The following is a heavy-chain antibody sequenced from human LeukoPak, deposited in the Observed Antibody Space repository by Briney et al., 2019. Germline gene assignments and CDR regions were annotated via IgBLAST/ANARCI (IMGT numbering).Heavy chain of an antibody. J-gene: IGHJ4*02. CDR3: ARLDYGYSSSWYAY. V-gene: IGHV3-7*01. Sequence: GGSLRLSCAASGFTFSGYWLSWVRQAPGKGLEWVANIKQDGSEKYYVDSVKGRFTISRDNAKNSLYLQVNTLRAEDTAVYYCARLDYGYSSSWYAYWGQGTLVTVSS. D-gene: IGHD6-13*01. CDR1: GFTFSGYW. CDR2: IKQDGSEK.